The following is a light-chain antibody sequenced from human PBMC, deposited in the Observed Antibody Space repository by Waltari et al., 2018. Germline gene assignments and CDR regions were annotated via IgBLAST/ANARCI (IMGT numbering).Light chain of an antibody. CDR2: DVS. J-gene: IGKJ5*01. Sequence: EMTQAPSSLSASVGEKVTITCRASQDISNHLSWFQQKPGKAPKLLTYDVSKLETGVASRFSGGGSRADFTLIINDVQPEDVATYYCQQYDSLTLLTFGQGTRLE. CDR1: QDISNH. CDR3: QQYDSLTLLT. V-gene: IGKV1-33*01.